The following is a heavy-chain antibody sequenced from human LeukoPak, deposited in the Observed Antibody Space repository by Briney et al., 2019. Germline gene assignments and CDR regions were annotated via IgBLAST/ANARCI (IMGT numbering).Heavy chain of an antibody. J-gene: IGHJ4*02. D-gene: IGHD2-21*01. CDR2: ISAYNGNT. V-gene: IGHV1-18*04. Sequence: ASVRVSCKASGYTFTGHYMHWVRQAPGQGLEWMGWISAYNGNTNYAQKLQGRVTMTTDTSTSTAYMELRSLRSDDTAVYYCAVTEMGDWYGSYWGQGTLVTVSS. CDR1: GYTFTGHY. CDR3: AVTEMGDWYGSY.